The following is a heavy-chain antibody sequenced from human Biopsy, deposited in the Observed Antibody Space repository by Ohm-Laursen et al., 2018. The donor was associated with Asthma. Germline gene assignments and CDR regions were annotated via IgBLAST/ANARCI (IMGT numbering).Heavy chain of an antibody. CDR1: GFSLSSSGAN. CDR3: TRHNDY. V-gene: IGHV2-70*04. Sequence: TQTLTLTCSFSGFSLSSSGANVNWIRQPPGKALEWLARIDWEEDKFYRTSLRTRLTISKGSSEDQVVLTMTNMGPVDTATYYCTRHNDYWGPGILVTVSS. CDR2: IDWEEDK. D-gene: IGHD1-14*01. J-gene: IGHJ4*02.